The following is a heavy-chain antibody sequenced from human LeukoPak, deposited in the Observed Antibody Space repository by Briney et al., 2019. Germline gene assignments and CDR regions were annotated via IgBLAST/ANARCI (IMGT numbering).Heavy chain of an antibody. CDR2: INPDDGST. V-gene: IGHV1-46*01. D-gene: IGHD5-24*01. J-gene: IGHJ4*02. Sequence: ASVKVSCKASGYTFTNYYMHWVRQAPGQGLEWMGIINPDDGSTNYEQMFQGRVTMTRDTSTSTFYMDLSSLRSDDTALYYCAREGDGYKNFDYWGQGTLVTVSS. CDR1: GYTFTNYY. CDR3: AREGDGYKNFDY.